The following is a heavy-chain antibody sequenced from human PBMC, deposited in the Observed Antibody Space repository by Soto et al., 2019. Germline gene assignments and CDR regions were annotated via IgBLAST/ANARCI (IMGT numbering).Heavy chain of an antibody. V-gene: IGHV1-8*01. D-gene: IGHD3-16*02. CDR3: ARDNLYVSSWFDY. Sequence: ASVKVSCKASGYTFTSYDINWVRQATGQGLEWMGWMNANSGNTNYTQRFQDRVTMTTDTSMSTAYMELRSLRSDDTAVYYCARDNLYVSSWFDYWGQGTLVTVS. CDR1: GYTFTSYD. J-gene: IGHJ4*02. CDR2: MNANSGNT.